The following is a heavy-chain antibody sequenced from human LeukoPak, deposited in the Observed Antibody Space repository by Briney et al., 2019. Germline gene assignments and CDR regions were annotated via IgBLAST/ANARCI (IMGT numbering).Heavy chain of an antibody. D-gene: IGHD2-2*01. CDR2: INPNSGGT. J-gene: IGHJ3*02. CDR3: ARDWAVVSAAEGAFDI. Sequence: ASVKVSCKASGYTFTGYYMHWVRQAPGQGLEWMGWINPNSGGTNYAQKFQGRVTMTRDTSISTAYMELSRLRSDDTAVYYCARDWAVVSAAEGAFDIWGQGTMVTVSS. V-gene: IGHV1-2*02. CDR1: GYTFTGYY.